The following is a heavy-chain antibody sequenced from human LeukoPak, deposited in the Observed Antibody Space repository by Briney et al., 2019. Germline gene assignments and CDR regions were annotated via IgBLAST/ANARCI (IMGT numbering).Heavy chain of an antibody. CDR3: ARRIQLYMDV. V-gene: IGHV4-39*07. D-gene: IGHD5-18*01. Sequence: PSETLSLTCTVSGGSISSSSYYWGWIRQPPGKGLEWIGSIYYSGSTYYNPSLKSRVTISVDTSKNQFSLKLSSVTAADTAVYYCARRIQLYMDVWGKGTTVTVSS. CDR2: IYYSGST. J-gene: IGHJ6*03. CDR1: GGSISSSSYY.